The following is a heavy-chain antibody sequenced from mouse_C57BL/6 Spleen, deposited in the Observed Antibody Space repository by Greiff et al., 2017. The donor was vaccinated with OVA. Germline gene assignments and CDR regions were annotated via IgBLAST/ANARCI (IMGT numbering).Heavy chain of an antibody. CDR3: APSNWDEGYAMDY. CDR2: IHPNSGST. Sequence: VQLQQPGAELVNPGASVKLSCKASGYTFTSYWMHWVKQRPGQGLEWIGMIHPNSGSTNYNEKFKSKATLTVDKSSSTAYMQLSSLTSEDSAVYYCAPSNWDEGYAMDYWGQGTSVTVSS. D-gene: IGHD4-1*01. V-gene: IGHV1-64*01. CDR1: GYTFTSYW. J-gene: IGHJ4*01.